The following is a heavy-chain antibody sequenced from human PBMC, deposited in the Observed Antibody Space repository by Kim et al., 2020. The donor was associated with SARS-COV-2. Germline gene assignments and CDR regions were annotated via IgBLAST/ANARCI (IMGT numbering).Heavy chain of an antibody. CDR3: ARARGSGSYAFDI. Sequence: GGSLRLSCAASGFTFSSYWMSWVRQAPGKGLEWVANIKQDGSEKYYVDSVKGRLTISRDNAKNSLYLQMNSLRAEDTAVYYCARARGSGSYAFDIWGQGTMVTVSS. D-gene: IGHD3-10*01. J-gene: IGHJ3*02. V-gene: IGHV3-7*03. CDR1: GFTFSSYW. CDR2: IKQDGSEK.